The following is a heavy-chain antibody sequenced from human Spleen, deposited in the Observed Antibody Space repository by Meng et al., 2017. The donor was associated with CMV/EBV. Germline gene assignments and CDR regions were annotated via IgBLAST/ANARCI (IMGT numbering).Heavy chain of an antibody. V-gene: IGHV4-34*01. CDR2: IDHSGST. Sequence: AHYWTWIRQPPGKGLEWAGEIDHSGSTNYNPSLNNRLTISLDTSTKQFSLKLTSVTAADTAVYYCARGRLSRDFWSGSLSSNWFDPWGQGTLVTVSS. CDR3: ARGRLSRDFWSGSLSSNWFDP. J-gene: IGHJ5*02. CDR1: AHY. D-gene: IGHD3-3*01.